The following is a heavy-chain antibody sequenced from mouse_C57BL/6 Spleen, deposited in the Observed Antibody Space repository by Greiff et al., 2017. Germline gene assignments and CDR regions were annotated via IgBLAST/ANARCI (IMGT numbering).Heavy chain of an antibody. D-gene: IGHD2-1*01. CDR1: GFSLTSYA. CDR2: IWTGGGT. CDR3: ARNNYGNYRYWYFDV. Sequence: VKLVESGPGLVAPSQSLSITCTVSGFSLTSYAISWVRQPPGKGLEWLGVIWTGGGTNYNSALKSRLSISKDNSKSQVFLKMNSLQTDDTARYYCARNNYGNYRYWYFDVWGTGTTVTVSS. V-gene: IGHV2-9-1*01. J-gene: IGHJ1*03.